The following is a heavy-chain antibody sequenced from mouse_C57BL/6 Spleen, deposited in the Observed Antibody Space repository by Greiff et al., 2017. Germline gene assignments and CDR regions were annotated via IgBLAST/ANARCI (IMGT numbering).Heavy chain of an antibody. V-gene: IGHV1-53*01. J-gene: IGHJ2*01. Sequence: QVQLKQPGTELVKPGASVKLSCKASGYTFTSYWMHWVKQRPGQGLEWIGNINPSNGGTNNNEKFKSKATLTVDKSSSTANMQLSSLTSEDSAVYLCAWFSGADGYFDYWGQGTTLTVSS. CDR3: AWFSGADGYFDY. D-gene: IGHD1-3*01. CDR1: GYTFTSYW. CDR2: INPSNGGT.